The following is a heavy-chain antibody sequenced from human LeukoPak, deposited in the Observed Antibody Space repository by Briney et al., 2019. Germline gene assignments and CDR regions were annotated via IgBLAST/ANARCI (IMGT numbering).Heavy chain of an antibody. CDR1: GFSLSTSGVG. D-gene: IGHD2-2*01. V-gene: IGHV2-5*02. J-gene: IGHJ5*02. CDR3: AHSMEGCSSTSCSSYNWFDP. CDR2: IYWDDDK. Sequence: SGPTLVKPTQTLTLTCTFSGFSLSTSGVGVGWIRQPPGKALEWLALIYWDDDKRYSPSLKSRLTITKDTSKNQVVLTMTNMDPVDTAKYYCAHSMEGCSSTSCSSYNWFDPWGQGTLVTVSS.